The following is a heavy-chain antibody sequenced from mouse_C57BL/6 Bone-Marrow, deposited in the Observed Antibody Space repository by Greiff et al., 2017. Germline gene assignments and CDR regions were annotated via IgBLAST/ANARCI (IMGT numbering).Heavy chain of an antibody. CDR3: ARYPRWLLYFDY. Sequence: EVKLEESGPGLAKPSPTLSLPCSVTGYSITSDYWHWIRKFPGNKLEYMGYISYSGSTYYNPSLKSRISITRDTSKNQYYLQLNSVTTEDTATYYCARYPRWLLYFDYWGQGTTLTVSS. CDR1: GYSITSDY. D-gene: IGHD2-3*01. J-gene: IGHJ2*01. CDR2: ISYSGST. V-gene: IGHV3-8*01.